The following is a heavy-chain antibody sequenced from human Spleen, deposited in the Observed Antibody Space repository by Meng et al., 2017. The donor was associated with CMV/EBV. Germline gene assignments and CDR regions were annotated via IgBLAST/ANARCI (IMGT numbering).Heavy chain of an antibody. CDR2: LSYDGGYG. V-gene: IGHV3-30-3*01. J-gene: IGHJ3*02. D-gene: IGHD4-23*01. CDR1: GFTFSDHA. CDR3: ARDMTTVVTHAFDI. Sequence: SGFTFSDHALHWVRQAPGKGLEWVAALSYDGGYGYYADSVKGRFTISRDNSKNTLFLQMNSLRAEDTAVYYCARDMTTVVTHAFDIWGQGTMVTVSS.